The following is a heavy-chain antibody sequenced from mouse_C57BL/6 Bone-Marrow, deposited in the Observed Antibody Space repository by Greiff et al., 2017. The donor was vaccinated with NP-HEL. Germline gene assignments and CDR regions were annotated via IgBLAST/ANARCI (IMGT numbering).Heavy chain of an antibody. V-gene: IGHV5-4*01. J-gene: IGHJ3*01. CDR2: ISDGGSYT. CDR1: GFTFSSYA. D-gene: IGHD2-4*01. Sequence: DVKLVESGGGLVKPGGSLKLSCAASGFTFSSYAMSWVRQTPEKRLEWVATISDGGSYTYYPDNVKGRFTISRDNAKNNLYLQMSHLKSEDTAMYYCARDLSPIYYDYDGFAYWGQGTLVTVSA. CDR3: ARDLSPIYYDYDGFAY.